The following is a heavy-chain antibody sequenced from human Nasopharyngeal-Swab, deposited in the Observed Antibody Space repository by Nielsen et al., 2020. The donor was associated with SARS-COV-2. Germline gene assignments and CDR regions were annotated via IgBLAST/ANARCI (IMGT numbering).Heavy chain of an antibody. CDR3: ARDSCSGGSCYSDFDY. D-gene: IGHD2-15*01. V-gene: IGHV3-11*04. J-gene: IGHJ4*02. Sequence: GESLKISCAASGFTFSDYYMSWIRQAPGKGLEWVSYISSSGSTIYYADSVKGRFTISRDNAKNSLYLQMNSLRAEDTAVYYCARDSCSGGSCYSDFDYWGQGTLVTVSS. CDR2: ISSSGSTI. CDR1: GFTFSDYY.